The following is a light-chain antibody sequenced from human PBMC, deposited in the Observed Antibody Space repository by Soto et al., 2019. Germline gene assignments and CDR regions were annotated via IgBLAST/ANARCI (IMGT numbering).Light chain of an antibody. CDR1: QGVXSD. CDR3: QQRSNGTLT. J-gene: IGKJ1*01. V-gene: IGKV3-11*01. Sequence: IALTQWASTLSLSPGERATLSCRASQGVXSDFGWYQLKPGQAPRLLXDNASNRATGSPARLSGSGSATAFTPTISSIEPEDFAGYYCQQRSNGTLTVGQGTKVDIK. CDR2: NAS.